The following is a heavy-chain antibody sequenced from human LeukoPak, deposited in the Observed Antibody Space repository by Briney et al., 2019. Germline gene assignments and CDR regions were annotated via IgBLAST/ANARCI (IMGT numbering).Heavy chain of an antibody. CDR2: ISAYNGNT. D-gene: IGHD6-6*01. Sequence: ASVKVSCKASGYTFTIYGISWVRQAPGQGREGMGWISAYNGNTKYAQKLQDRVTMTTDTSTTTAYMEVRSLTSDDTAVYYCARGSAMAQKQLVRHFDSWGQGTLVIVSS. J-gene: IGHJ4*02. CDR3: ARGSAMAQKQLVRHFDS. CDR1: GYTFTIYG. V-gene: IGHV1-18*01.